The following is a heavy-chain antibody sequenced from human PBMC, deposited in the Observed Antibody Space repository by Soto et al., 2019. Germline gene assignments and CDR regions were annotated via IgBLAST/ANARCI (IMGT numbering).Heavy chain of an antibody. CDR1: GFTFSSYA. J-gene: IGHJ4*02. CDR2: ISGSGGST. D-gene: IGHD3-9*01. V-gene: IGHV3-23*01. Sequence: PGGSLRLSCAASGFTFSSYAMSWVRQAPGKGLEWVSAISGSGGSTYYADSVKGRFTISRDNSKNTLYLQMNSLRAEDTAVYYCAKSRLRYFDWLPYFDYWGQGTLVTVSS. CDR3: AKSRLRYFDWLPYFDY.